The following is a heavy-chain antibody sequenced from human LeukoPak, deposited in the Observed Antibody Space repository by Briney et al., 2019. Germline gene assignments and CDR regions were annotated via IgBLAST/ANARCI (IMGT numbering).Heavy chain of an antibody. CDR2: SYSGGST. J-gene: IGHJ4*02. CDR3: ARVRGGWYFDY. D-gene: IGHD6-19*01. Sequence: GGSLRLSCAASGFTFSSYAMSWVRQASGKGLVWVSVSYSGGSTYYSDSVKGRFTISRDNSKTTLYLQMNSLRAEDTAVYYCARVRGGWYFDYWGQGTLVTVSS. CDR1: GFTFSSYA. V-gene: IGHV3-53*01.